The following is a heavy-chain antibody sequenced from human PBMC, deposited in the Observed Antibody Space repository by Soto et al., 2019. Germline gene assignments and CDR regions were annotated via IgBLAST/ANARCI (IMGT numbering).Heavy chain of an antibody. CDR3: ARRRYCGNDCYHKYCYGRAV. D-gene: IGHD2-21*02. CDR2: IIPVLGVT. J-gene: IGHJ6*02. Sequence: QVQLVQSGAEVMKPGSSVKVSCRASGDTFSSYTVSWVRQAPGQGLEWMGRIIPVLGVTNYAQKFRGRVTITADESRKTAYMALIGLRSEYTAVYYCARRRYCGNDCYHKYCYGRAVWGQGTAVTVSS. CDR1: GDTFSSYT. V-gene: IGHV1-69*02.